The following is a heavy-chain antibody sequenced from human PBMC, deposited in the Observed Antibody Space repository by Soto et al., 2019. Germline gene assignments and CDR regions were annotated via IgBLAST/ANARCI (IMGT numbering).Heavy chain of an antibody. J-gene: IGHJ6*02. CDR2: ISYDGSNK. Sequence: GGSLRLSCAASGFTFSSYAMHWVRQAPGKGLEWVAVISYDGSNKYYADSVKGRFTISRDNSKNTRYLQMNSLRAEDTAVYYCARDRLRVDYYDSSGYSSSYYYYGMDVWGQGTTVTVSS. V-gene: IGHV3-30-3*01. CDR1: GFTFSSYA. CDR3: ARDRLRVDYYDSSGYSSSYYYYGMDV. D-gene: IGHD3-22*01.